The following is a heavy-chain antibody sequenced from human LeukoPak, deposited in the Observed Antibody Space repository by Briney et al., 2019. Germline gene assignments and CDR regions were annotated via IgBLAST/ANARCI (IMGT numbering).Heavy chain of an antibody. D-gene: IGHD6-13*01. CDR3: ASLPRGSSSWYSRYFDY. CDR1: AASFTVYY. J-gene: IGHJ4*02. Sequence: KPSQTQSLTYAVYAASFTVYYCSWIRHPPRKGLEWHGEINHSVSTTYNPSPKSRVRISVDTSKNQFSLKLSSVTAADTAVYYCASLPRGSSSWYSRYFDYWGQGTLVTVCS. V-gene: IGHV4-34*01. CDR2: INHSVST.